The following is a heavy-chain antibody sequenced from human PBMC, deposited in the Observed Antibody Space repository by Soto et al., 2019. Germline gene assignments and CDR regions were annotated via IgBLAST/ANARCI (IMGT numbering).Heavy chain of an antibody. J-gene: IGHJ4*02. V-gene: IGHV3-9*01. CDR1: GFTFRSSP. D-gene: IGHD4-17*01. CDR2: ISWNSGNL. Sequence: GGSLRLSCAVSGFTFRSSPMSWVRRAPGKGLEWVSSISWNSGNLGYADSVKGRFTISRDNAKNSLYLQMNSLRGEDTALYYCAKGASTTVFAFNDYWGQGTLVTVSS. CDR3: AKGASTTVFAFNDY.